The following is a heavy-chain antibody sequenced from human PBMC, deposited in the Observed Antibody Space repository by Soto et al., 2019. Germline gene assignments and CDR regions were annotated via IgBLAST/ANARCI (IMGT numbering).Heavy chain of an antibody. D-gene: IGHD2-2*01. V-gene: IGHV1-3*01. J-gene: IGHJ4*02. CDR1: GYTFTNYA. CDR3: ARSPSLFNDS. CDR2: INAGNGNT. Sequence: ASVKVSCKASGYTFTNYAMHWMRQAPGQRLEWMGWINAGNGNTKYSQKFQGRVTITRDTSASTAYMELSSLRSEDTAVYYCARSPSLFNDSWGQGTLLTVSS.